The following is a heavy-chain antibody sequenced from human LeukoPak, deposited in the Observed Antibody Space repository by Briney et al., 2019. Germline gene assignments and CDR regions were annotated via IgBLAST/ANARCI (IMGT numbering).Heavy chain of an antibody. CDR3: ARDHSYGPYFDY. J-gene: IGHJ4*02. D-gene: IGHD5-18*01. V-gene: IGHV3-21*01. CDR1: GFTFSSYS. CDR2: ISSSSSYI. Sequence: GGSLRLSCAASGFTFSSYSMNWVRQAPGKGLEWVSSISSSSSYIYYADSVEGRFTISRDNAKNSLYLQMNSLRAEDTAVYYCARDHSYGPYFDYWGQGTLVTVSS.